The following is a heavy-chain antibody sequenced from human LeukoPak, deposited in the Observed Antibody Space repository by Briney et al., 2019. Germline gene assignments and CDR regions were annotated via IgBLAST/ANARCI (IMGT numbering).Heavy chain of an antibody. CDR1: GFTFSSYW. CDR2: INSDGSST. Sequence: PGGSLRLSCAASGFTFSSYWMHWVRQPPGKGLVWVSRINSDGSSTSYADSVKGRFTISRDNAKNTLYLQMNSLRAEDTAVYYCARSDQANWVSGTDYMDVWGKGTTVTVSS. J-gene: IGHJ6*03. D-gene: IGHD7-27*01. V-gene: IGHV3-74*01. CDR3: ARSDQANWVSGTDYMDV.